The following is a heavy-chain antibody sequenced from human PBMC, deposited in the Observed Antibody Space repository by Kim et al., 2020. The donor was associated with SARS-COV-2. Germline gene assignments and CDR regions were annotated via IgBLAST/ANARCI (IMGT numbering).Heavy chain of an antibody. CDR1: GGSISSSSYY. CDR2: IYYSGST. D-gene: IGHD3-3*01. V-gene: IGHV4-39*01. CDR3: ASLDFWSGYYSDY. J-gene: IGHJ4*02. Sequence: SETLSLTCTVSGGSISSSSYYWGWIRQPPGKGLEWIGSIYYSGSTYYNPSLKSRVTISVDTSKNQFSLKLSSVTAADTAVYYCASLDFWSGYYSDYWGQGTLVTVSS.